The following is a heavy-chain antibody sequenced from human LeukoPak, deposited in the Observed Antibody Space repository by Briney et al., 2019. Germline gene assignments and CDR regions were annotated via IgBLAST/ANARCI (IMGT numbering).Heavy chain of an antibody. J-gene: IGHJ4*02. CDR3: ARATNYASGLMRYLDY. V-gene: IGHV3-48*02. D-gene: IGHD3-10*01. CDR1: GFTFSSYS. CDR2: ISSSSSTI. Sequence: QPGGSLRLSCVAAGFTFSSYSMNWVRQAPEKGLEWVSYISSSSSTIYYADPVKGRFTISRDNAKNSLYLQMNSLRDEDTAVYYCARATNYASGLMRYLDYWGQGTLVTVSS.